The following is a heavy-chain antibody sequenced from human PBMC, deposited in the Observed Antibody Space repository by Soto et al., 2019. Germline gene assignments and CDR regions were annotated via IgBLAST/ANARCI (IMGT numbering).Heavy chain of an antibody. CDR3: ARDGGVAVAVDAFDI. CDR2: ITWNGGST. D-gene: IGHD6-19*01. Sequence: EVQLVESGGGVVRPGGSLRLSCAASGFTFDDFGMSWVRQAPGKGLEWVSGITWNGGSTGYADSVKGRFTISRDNAKNSIYLQMDSLRAEDTALYHCARDGGVAVAVDAFDIWGQGTMVTVSS. V-gene: IGHV3-20*01. J-gene: IGHJ3*02. CDR1: GFTFDDFG.